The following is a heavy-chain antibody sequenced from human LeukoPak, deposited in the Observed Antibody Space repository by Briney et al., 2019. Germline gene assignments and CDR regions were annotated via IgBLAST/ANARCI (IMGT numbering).Heavy chain of an antibody. V-gene: IGHV3-21*01. J-gene: IGHJ4*02. CDR3: ARDLREDSGSSLGTFDY. D-gene: IGHD1-26*01. Sequence: GGSLRLSCAASGFTFSSYSMNWVRQAPGKGLEWVSSISSSSSYIYYADSVKGRFTISRDNAKNSLYLQMNSLRAEDTAVYYCARDLREDSGSSLGTFDYWGQGTLVTVSS. CDR1: GFTFSSYS. CDR2: ISSSSSYI.